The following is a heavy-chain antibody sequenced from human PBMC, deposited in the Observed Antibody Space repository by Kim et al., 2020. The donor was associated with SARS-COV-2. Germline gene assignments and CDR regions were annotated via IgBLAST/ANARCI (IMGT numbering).Heavy chain of an antibody. CDR2: MSYDKIND. CDR1: GFSFSSHA. Sequence: GWSLRLSCTASGFSFSSHAMHWVRQAPGKGLEWVGSMSYDKINDYYADSVRGRFTISRDNSKNTLYLQINSLRGQDTAVYYCARAAVASSRSYSFDYWGQGTLVTVSS. V-gene: IGHV3-30*04. J-gene: IGHJ4*02. D-gene: IGHD3-10*01. CDR3: ARAAVASSRSYSFDY.